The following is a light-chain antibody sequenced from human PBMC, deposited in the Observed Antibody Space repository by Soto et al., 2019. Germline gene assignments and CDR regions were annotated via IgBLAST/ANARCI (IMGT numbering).Light chain of an antibody. V-gene: IGLV1-51*01. CDR1: SSNIGKNY. J-gene: IGLJ2*01. CDR2: DTN. Sequence: QSVLTQPPSVSAAPGQKATISCPGASSNIGKNYVSWYQQLPGAAPKLVIFDTNKRPSGIPDRFSGSKSGTSAALDITALQTGDEADYYCGTWDTSLSAVVFGGGTKLTVL. CDR3: GTWDTSLSAVV.